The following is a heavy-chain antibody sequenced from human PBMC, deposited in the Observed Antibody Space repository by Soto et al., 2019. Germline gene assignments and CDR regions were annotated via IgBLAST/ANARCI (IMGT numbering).Heavy chain of an antibody. J-gene: IGHJ4*02. CDR3: ARVIDDVLRFLADY. V-gene: IGHV1-18*01. CDR2: ISAYNGNT. D-gene: IGHD3-3*01. Sequence: VQLVQSGAEVKKPGASVKVSCKASGYTFTSYGISWGRRAPGQGLEWLGWISAYNGNTNYAQKLQGRVTMTPDTATSTAYLEGRSLRSDDTAVYYCARVIDDVLRFLADYWGQRTLVTVSS. CDR1: GYTFTSYG.